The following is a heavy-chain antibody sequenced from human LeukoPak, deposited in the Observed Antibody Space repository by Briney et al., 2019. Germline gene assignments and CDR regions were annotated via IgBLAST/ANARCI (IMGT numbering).Heavy chain of an antibody. CDR2: ISGSGGST. J-gene: IGHJ1*01. D-gene: IGHD4-23*01. CDR3: ARDLAPSKDGGNSVGYFQH. V-gene: IGHV3-23*01. CDR1: GFTFSSYA. Sequence: TGGSLRLSCAASGFTFSSYAMSWVRQAPGKGLEWVSAISGSGGSTYYADSVKGRFTISRDNSKNSLYLQMNSLRAEDTAVYYCARDLAPSKDGGNSVGYFQHWGQGTLVTVSS.